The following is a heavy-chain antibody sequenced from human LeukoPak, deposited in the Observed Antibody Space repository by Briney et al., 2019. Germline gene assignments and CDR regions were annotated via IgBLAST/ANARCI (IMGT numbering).Heavy chain of an antibody. CDR1: RFTFSSYE. CDR2: ISSSGSTR. Sequence: GGSLRLSCAASRFTFSSYEMNWVRQAPGKGLEWVSYISSSGSTRYYADSVKGRFTISRDNAKNSLYLQMNSLRAEDTAVYYCARDQAYYYGSGSYYTGWFDPWGQGTLVTVSS. CDR3: ARDQAYYYGSGSYYTGWFDP. D-gene: IGHD3-10*01. J-gene: IGHJ5*02. V-gene: IGHV3-48*03.